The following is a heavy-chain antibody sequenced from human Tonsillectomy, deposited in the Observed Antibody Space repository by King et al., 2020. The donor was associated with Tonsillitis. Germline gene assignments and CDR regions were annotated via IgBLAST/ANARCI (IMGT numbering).Heavy chain of an antibody. V-gene: IGHV3-7*01. Sequence: VQLVESGGGLVHPGGSLRLSCAASGFTFSSYWMTWVRQAPGKGLEWVANIEQHGTEKYYVDSVKGRFTISRDNAKNSLYLRMNSLRPEDTAVYFCASVRSGYYDILTGYLGAFDIWGQGTMVTVSS. CDR3: ASVRSGYYDILTGYLGAFDI. J-gene: IGHJ3*02. CDR2: IEQHGTEK. D-gene: IGHD3-9*01. CDR1: GFTFSSYW.